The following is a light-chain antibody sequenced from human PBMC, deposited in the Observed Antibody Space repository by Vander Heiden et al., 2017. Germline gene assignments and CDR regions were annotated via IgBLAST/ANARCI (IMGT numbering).Light chain of an antibody. CDR3: QQSYTRPRT. J-gene: IGKJ3*01. CDR2: AAS. Sequence: DIEMHQSPSSLSASVGDRVTITCRASQRISTNLNWYQQKAGKAPKLLISAASTLQSGVPSRFSGSNSGTEFTLTISDLQPDDCATFYCQQSYTRPRTFGPGTKVEIK. V-gene: IGKV1-39*01. CDR1: QRISTN.